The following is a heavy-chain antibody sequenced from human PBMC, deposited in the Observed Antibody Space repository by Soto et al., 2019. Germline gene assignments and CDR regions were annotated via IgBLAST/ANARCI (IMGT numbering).Heavy chain of an antibody. D-gene: IGHD3-16*02. CDR3: AKDLTSGGSYRYYYGMDA. CDR1: GFTFSSYG. V-gene: IGHV3-23*01. CDR2: LGSAGTT. J-gene: IGHJ6*02. Sequence: EVQLLESGGGLVQPGGSLRLSCAASGFTFSSYGMIWVRQAPGQGLEWVSTLGSAGTTFYADSVKGRFTISRDNSKRTLFLQMNSLRAEDTAVYYCAKDLTSGGSYRYYYGMDAWGQGTTVTVS.